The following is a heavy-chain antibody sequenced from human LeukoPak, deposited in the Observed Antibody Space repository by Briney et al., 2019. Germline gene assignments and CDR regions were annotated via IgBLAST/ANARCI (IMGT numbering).Heavy chain of an antibody. CDR3: ARAGWDTAMVHFDY. Sequence: GGSLRLSCAASGFTFDDYAMRWVRQAPGKGLEWVSGISWNSGSIGYADSVKGRFTISRDNAKNSLYLQMNSLRAEDTALYYCARAGWDTAMVHFDYWGQGTLVTVSS. CDR1: GFTFDDYA. J-gene: IGHJ4*02. CDR2: ISWNSGSI. D-gene: IGHD5-18*01. V-gene: IGHV3-9*01.